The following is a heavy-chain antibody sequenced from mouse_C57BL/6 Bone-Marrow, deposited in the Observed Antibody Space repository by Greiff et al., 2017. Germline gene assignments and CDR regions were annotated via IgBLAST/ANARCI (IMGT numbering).Heavy chain of an antibody. D-gene: IGHD2-1*01. Sequence: KFKGKATLTVNKSSSTAYMELRSLTSEDSAVYYCARSTMARVLDYWGQGTTLTVSS. CDR3: ARSTMARVLDY. V-gene: IGHV1-22*01. J-gene: IGHJ2*01.